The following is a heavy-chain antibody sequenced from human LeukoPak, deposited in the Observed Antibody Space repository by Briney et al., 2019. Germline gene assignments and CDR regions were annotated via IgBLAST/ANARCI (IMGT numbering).Heavy chain of an antibody. CDR2: IKQDGSEK. CDR3: ARDGFGTGSN. CDR1: GFPFSSYW. J-gene: IGHJ4*02. V-gene: IGHV3-7*03. Sequence: GGSLRLSCVASGFPFSSYWMTWVRQAPGKGLEWVANIKQDGSEKNYVDSVKGRFIISRDNAKNSLYLQMNTLRADDTAVYYCARDGFGTGSNWGQGTLVTVSS. D-gene: IGHD3-16*01.